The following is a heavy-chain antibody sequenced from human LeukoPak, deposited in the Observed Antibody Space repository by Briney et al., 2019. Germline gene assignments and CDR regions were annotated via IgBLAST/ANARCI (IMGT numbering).Heavy chain of an antibody. D-gene: IGHD3-22*01. CDR1: GYTFTIYY. CDR2: INPSGGST. CDR3: ARETRNYYDSSGYYSIDY. J-gene: IGHJ4*02. Sequence: ASVKVSCKASGYTFTIYYIHWVRQAPGQGLEWMGLINPSGGSTNYAQKFQGRVTMTRDTSTSTVYMELSSLRSEDTAVYYCARETRNYYDSSGYYSIDYWGQGTLVTVSS. V-gene: IGHV1-46*01.